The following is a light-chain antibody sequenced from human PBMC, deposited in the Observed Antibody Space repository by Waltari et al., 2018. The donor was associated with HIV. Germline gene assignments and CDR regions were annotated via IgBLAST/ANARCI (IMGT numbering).Light chain of an antibody. Sequence: DFVMNQFPLSLPVNPGESASIFCRSTQTLLYTDGYKYLEWYQQKPGQSPRLLIYLTSTRASGVPDRFSGSGSGTEFTLHISRVEAEDVGTYYCMQSLQGYSFGQGTKLEIK. CDR1: QTLLYTDGYKY. CDR2: LTS. CDR3: MQSLQGYS. V-gene: IGKV2-28*01. J-gene: IGKJ2*01.